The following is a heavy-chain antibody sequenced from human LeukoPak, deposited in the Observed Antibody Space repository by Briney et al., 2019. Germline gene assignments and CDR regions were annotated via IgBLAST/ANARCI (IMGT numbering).Heavy chain of an antibody. V-gene: IGHV3-43*01. Sequence: PGGSLRLSCAASGFTFDDYTMHWVRQAPGKGRVWVSLIIWDGGSTYYADSVKGRFPISRDNAKNSQYLQMNRLRVEDTAVYYCARVGLDRRGYSGYEAFDYWGQGTLVTVSS. D-gene: IGHD5-12*01. CDR1: GFTFDDYT. CDR2: IIWDGGST. CDR3: ARVGLDRRGYSGYEAFDY. J-gene: IGHJ4*02.